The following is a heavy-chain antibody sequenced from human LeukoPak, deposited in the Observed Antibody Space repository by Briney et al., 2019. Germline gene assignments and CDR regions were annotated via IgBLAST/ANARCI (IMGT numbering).Heavy chain of an antibody. Sequence: GGSLRLSCAASGFTFSSYSMNWVRQAPGKGLEWVSYISSSGSTIYYADSVKGRFTISRDNAKNSLYLQMNSLRAEDTAVYYCAREIIAVAGPPHYWGQGTLVTVSS. J-gene: IGHJ4*02. D-gene: IGHD6-19*01. CDR1: GFTFSSYS. CDR2: ISSSGSTI. V-gene: IGHV3-48*04. CDR3: AREIIAVAGPPHY.